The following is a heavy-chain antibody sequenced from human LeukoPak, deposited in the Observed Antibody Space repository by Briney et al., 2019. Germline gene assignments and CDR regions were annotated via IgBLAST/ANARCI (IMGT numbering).Heavy chain of an antibody. CDR3: ARFQYRDWFDP. J-gene: IGHJ5*02. Sequence: SGTLSLTCAVSGGSISSSNWWTWVRQPPGKGLEWIGEIYHSGSINYNPSLKSRVSISVDKSKNQFSLKLSSVTAADTAVYYCARFQYRDWFDPWGQGTLVTVSS. CDR1: GGSISSSNW. CDR2: IYHSGSI. D-gene: IGHD3-16*02. V-gene: IGHV4-4*02.